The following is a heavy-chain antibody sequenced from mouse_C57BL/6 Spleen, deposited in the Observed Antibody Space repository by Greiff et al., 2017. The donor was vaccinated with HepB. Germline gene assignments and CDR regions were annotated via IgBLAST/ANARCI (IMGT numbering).Heavy chain of an antibody. CDR3: ARGDGYGDYFDY. V-gene: IGHV1-50*01. J-gene: IGHJ2*01. CDR1: GYTFTSYW. Sequence: QVQLQQPGAELVKPGASVKLSCKASGYTFTSYWMQWVKQRPGQGLEWIGEIDPSDSYTNYNQKFKGKATLTVDTSSSTAYMQLSSLTSEDSAVYYCARGDGYGDYFDYWGQGTTLTVSS. D-gene: IGHD2-2*01. CDR2: IDPSDSYT.